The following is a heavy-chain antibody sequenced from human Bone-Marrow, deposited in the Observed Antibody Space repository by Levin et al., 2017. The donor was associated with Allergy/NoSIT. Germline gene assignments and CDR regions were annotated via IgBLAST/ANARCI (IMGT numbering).Heavy chain of an antibody. CDR3: AKGVGSWYGAFDI. Sequence: GGSLRLSCAASRFTFSNYAMSWVRQAPGKGLEWVSAISGSGGTTYYADSVKGRFSISRDNSKNTLCLQMNSLRAEDTAVYYCAKGVGSWYGAFDIWGQGTMVTVSS. D-gene: IGHD6-13*01. J-gene: IGHJ3*02. CDR2: ISGSGGTT. CDR1: RFTFSNYA. V-gene: IGHV3-23*01.